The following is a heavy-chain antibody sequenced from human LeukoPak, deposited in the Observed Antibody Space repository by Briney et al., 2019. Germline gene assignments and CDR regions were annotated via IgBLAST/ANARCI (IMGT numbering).Heavy chain of an antibody. CDR2: TYYRSKWYN. V-gene: IGHV6-1*01. Sequence: SQTLSLTCAISGDSVSSNSAAWNWIRQSPSRGLEWLGRTYYRSKWYNDYAVSVKSRITINPDTSKNQFSLQLNSVTPEDTAVYYCARGRDILTGLYYYMDVWGKGTTVTISS. D-gene: IGHD3-9*01. CDR3: ARGRDILTGLYYYMDV. CDR1: GDSVSSNSAA. J-gene: IGHJ6*03.